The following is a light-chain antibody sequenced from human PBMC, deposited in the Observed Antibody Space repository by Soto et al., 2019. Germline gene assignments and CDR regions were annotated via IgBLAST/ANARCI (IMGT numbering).Light chain of an antibody. CDR2: GAS. J-gene: IGKJ1*01. CDR1: QSISDT. Sequence: EIVMTQSPATLSVSPGGRATLSCRASQSISDTLAWYQQKPGQAPRLLIHGASTRATGFPVRFSGSGSGTDFTLTISSLQSEDFAVYYCQQYGSSPTWTFGQGTKVEIK. V-gene: IGKV3-15*01. CDR3: QQYGSSPTWT.